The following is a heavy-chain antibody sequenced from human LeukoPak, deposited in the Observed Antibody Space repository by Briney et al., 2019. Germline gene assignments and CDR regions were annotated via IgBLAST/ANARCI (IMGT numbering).Heavy chain of an antibody. CDR1: GFTFTSYT. Sequence: GGSLRLSCAASGFTFTSYTTSWVRQAPGKGLEWVSTISADGGGSDYADSVKGRFTISRDNSKNTVYVQMNSLRAEDTAVYYCAKGSGYSGPPDWGQGTLVTVSA. D-gene: IGHD5-12*01. J-gene: IGHJ4*02. CDR3: AKGSGYSGPPD. CDR2: ISADGGGS. V-gene: IGHV3-23*01.